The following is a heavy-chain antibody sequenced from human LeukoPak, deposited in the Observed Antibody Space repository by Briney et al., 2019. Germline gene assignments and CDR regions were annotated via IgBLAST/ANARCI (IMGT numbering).Heavy chain of an antibody. CDR3: ARDGGNYHFLTGYYSPIDY. CDR1: GYTFHANG. J-gene: IGHJ4*02. V-gene: IGHV1-18*01. CDR2: FSAYNGTT. D-gene: IGHD3-9*01. Sequence: ASVKVSCKTSGYTFHANGISWVRQAPGQGLEWMGWFSAYNGTTKYAQQFQDRVTMTTDAPTRTNYMELRSLRFDDTAVYFCARDGGNYHFLTGYYSPIDYWGQGTHVIVSS.